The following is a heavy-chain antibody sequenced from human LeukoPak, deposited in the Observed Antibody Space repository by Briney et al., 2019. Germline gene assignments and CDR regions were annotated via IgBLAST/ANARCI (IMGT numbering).Heavy chain of an antibody. CDR3: ARVKYDYDSSRFDP. Sequence: SETLSLTCTVSGGSINSYWSWIRPPAGKGLGWIGRISGSGTITYNPALQSRLSISIDTSKNQFSLKLMSVTAADTAVYYCARVKYDYDSSRFDPWGQGTLVTVSS. D-gene: IGHD3-22*01. CDR1: GGSINSY. CDR2: ISGSGTI. V-gene: IGHV4-4*07. J-gene: IGHJ5*02.